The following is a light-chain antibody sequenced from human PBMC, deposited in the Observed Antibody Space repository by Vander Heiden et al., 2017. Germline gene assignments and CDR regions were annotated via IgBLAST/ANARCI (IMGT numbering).Light chain of an antibody. Sequence: DTQMIQSPSSLSASVGSRVTITCRGSQNIDNSLIWFQQKTRTAPRRLIYAASTLQRAGPSRFRGSGSGTEFSLTIGSRQPEDVATDYCQQTDSGSPWTFGQGTRV. V-gene: IGKV1-39*01. CDR3: QQTDSGSPWT. CDR2: AAS. J-gene: IGKJ1*01. CDR1: QNIDNS.